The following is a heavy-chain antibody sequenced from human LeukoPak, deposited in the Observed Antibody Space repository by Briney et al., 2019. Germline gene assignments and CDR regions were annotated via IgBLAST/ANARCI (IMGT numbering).Heavy chain of an antibody. CDR3: ARFKRAGGWSYFDY. V-gene: IGHV4-39*07. CDR1: GGSISSSGYY. D-gene: IGHD6-19*01. J-gene: IGHJ4*02. Sequence: SETLSLTCTVSGGSISSSGYYWGWIRQPPGKGLEWIGEINHSGSTNYNPSLKSRVTISVDTSKNQFSLKLSSVTAADTAVYYCARFKRAGGWSYFDYWGQGTLVTVSS. CDR2: INHSGST.